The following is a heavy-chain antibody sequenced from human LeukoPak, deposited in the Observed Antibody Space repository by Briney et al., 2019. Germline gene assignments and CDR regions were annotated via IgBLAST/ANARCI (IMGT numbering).Heavy chain of an antibody. CDR2: IYYSGST. D-gene: IGHD6-13*01. Sequence: SETLSLTCTVSGGSISSSSYYWGWIRQPPGKGLEWIGNIYYSGSTYYNPSLKSRVTISVDTSKNQFSLKLSSVTAADTAVYYCARHILRSWYYYYYYMDVWGKGTTVTVSS. CDR3: ARHILRSWYYYYYYMDV. J-gene: IGHJ6*03. V-gene: IGHV4-39*01. CDR1: GGSISSSSYY.